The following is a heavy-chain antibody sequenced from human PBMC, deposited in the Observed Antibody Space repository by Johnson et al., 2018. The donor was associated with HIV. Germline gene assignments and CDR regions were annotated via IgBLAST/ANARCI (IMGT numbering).Heavy chain of an antibody. Sequence: VQLVESGGGVVQPGRSLRLSCAASRFTFSSYWMHWVRQAPGKGLVWVSRISSDGSSTYYADSVKGRFTISRDNAKNTMFVQMNSLRAEDTAVYYCARDPGFDDAFDIWGQGTMVTVSS. CDR3: ARDPGFDDAFDI. V-gene: IGHV3-74*01. CDR2: ISSDGSST. CDR1: RFTFSSYW. J-gene: IGHJ3*02.